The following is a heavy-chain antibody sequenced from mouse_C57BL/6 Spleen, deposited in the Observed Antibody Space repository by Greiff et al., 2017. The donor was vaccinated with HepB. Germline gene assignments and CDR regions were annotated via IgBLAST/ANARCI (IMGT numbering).Heavy chain of an antibody. CDR1: GYAFSSYW. CDR3: ARSIVLTGAIYFDY. V-gene: IGHV1-80*01. CDR2: IYPGDGDT. Sequence: QVQLQQSGAELVKPGASVKISCKASGYAFSSYWMNWVKQRPGKGLEWIGQIYPGDGDTNYNGKFKGKATLTADKSSSTAYMQLSSLTSEDSAVYFCARSIVLTGAIYFDYWGQGTTLTVSS. D-gene: IGHD4-1*01. J-gene: IGHJ2*01.